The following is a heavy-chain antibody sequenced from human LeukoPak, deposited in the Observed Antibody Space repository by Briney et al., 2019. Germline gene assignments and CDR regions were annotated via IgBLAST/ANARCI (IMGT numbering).Heavy chain of an antibody. CDR3: ARGAMATTPFFDY. J-gene: IGHJ4*02. D-gene: IGHD5-24*01. V-gene: IGHV4-59*01. Sequence: SETLSLTCPVSGGSISNYYYWTWIRQPPGKGLEWVGYVYYTGSTNFNPSLKSRVTMSLDTSRNQFSLKLTSLTAADTAVYYCARGAMATTPFFDYWGQGTLVTVSS. CDR1: GGSISNYY. CDR2: VYYTGST.